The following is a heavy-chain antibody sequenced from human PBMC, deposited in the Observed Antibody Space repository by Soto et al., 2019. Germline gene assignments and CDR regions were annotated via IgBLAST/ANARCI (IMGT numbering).Heavy chain of an antibody. CDR1: GYTFTSYA. V-gene: IGHV1-3*01. D-gene: IGHD1-26*01. J-gene: IGHJ4*02. Sequence: QVQLVQSGAEVKNPGASVRISCRTSGYTFTSYAITWLRHAPGQRLEWMGWINGGNGDTKYSQKFQDRLSITRDTSATTVSLGLSSLTSEDTAIYYCARGPLSLYSADFRWGQGTLVTVSS. CDR2: INGGNGDT. CDR3: ARGPLSLYSADFR.